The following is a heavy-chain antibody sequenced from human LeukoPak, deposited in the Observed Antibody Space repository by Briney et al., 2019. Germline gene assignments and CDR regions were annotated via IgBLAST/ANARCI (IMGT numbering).Heavy chain of an antibody. V-gene: IGHV3-23*01. D-gene: IGHD3-10*01. CDR3: ARGLTIEHWFDP. CDR2: ISGSGGST. J-gene: IGHJ5*02. Sequence: GGSLRLSCAASGFTFSSYAMSWVRQAPGKGLEWVSAISGSGGSTYYADSVKGRFTISRDNSKNTLYLQMNSLRAEDTAVYYCARGLTIEHWFDPWGQGTLVTVSS. CDR1: GFTFSSYA.